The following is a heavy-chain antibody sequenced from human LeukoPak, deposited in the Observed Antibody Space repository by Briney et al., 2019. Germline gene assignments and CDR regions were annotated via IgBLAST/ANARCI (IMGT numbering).Heavy chain of an antibody. CDR1: GFTVSSNY. CDR3: ARARNQGPAYGMDV. D-gene: IGHD1-14*01. V-gene: IGHV3-53*01. J-gene: IGHJ6*02. CDR2: IYSGGDT. Sequence: KSGGSLRLSCAASGFTVSSNYMSWVRQAPGKGLEWVSVIYSGGDTYYADSVKGRFTISRDNSKNTVYLQMNSLRAEDTAMYYCARARNQGPAYGMDVWGQGTTVTVSS.